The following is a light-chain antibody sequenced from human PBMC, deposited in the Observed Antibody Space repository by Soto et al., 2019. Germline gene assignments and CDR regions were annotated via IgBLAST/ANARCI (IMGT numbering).Light chain of an antibody. CDR1: SGHSSYA. V-gene: IGLV4-69*01. CDR2: LNSDGSH. J-gene: IGLJ3*02. Sequence: QSVLTQSPSASASLGASVKLTCTLSSGHSSYAIAWHQQQPQKGPRYLMKLNSDGSHSKGDGIPDRFSGSSSGAERYHTISSLQSEDEADYYCQTWGTGSWVFGGGTKLTVL. CDR3: QTWGTGSWV.